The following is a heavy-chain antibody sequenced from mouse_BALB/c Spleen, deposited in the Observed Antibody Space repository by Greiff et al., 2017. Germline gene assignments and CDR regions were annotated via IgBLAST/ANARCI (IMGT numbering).Heavy chain of an antibody. Sequence: VQLQQSGPELVKPGASVKMSCKASGYTFTSYWMHWVKQRPGQGLEWIGAIYPGNSDTSYNQKFKGKAKLTAVTSTSTAYMELSSLTNEDSAVYYCTRDSATATSGFAYWGQGTLVTVSA. V-gene: IGHV1-5*01. CDR2: IYPGNSDT. D-gene: IGHD1-2*01. CDR1: GYTFTSYW. J-gene: IGHJ3*01. CDR3: TRDSATATSGFAY.